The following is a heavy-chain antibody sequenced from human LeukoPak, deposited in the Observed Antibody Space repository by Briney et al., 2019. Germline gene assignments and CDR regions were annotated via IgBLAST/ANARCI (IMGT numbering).Heavy chain of an antibody. J-gene: IGHJ4*02. CDR2: IDTDGSRT. CDR1: GFTFIGHN. Sequence: GGSLRLSCAASGFTFIGHNMNWVRHAPGKGLEWVSRIDTDGSRTSYADSVRGRFTISRDNAKNTLYLQMNSLRDEDTAVYYCVRRMSSGWALEDYWGQGTLVTVSS. CDR3: VRRMSSGWALEDY. V-gene: IGHV3-74*01. D-gene: IGHD6-19*01.